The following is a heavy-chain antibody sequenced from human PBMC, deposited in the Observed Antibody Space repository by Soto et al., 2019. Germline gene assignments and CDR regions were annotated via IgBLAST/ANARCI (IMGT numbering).Heavy chain of an antibody. CDR2: IYYSGST. Sequence: PSETLSLTCAVYGGSFSGYYWSWIRQPPGKGLEWIGYIYYSGSTNYNPSLKSRVTISVDTSKNQFSLKLSSVTAADTAVYYCARALKIYQPLLYPGKRQNINFDYWGQGTLVTVSS. D-gene: IGHD2-2*02. CDR3: ARALKIYQPLLYPGKRQNINFDY. J-gene: IGHJ4*02. CDR1: GGSFSGYY. V-gene: IGHV4-59*01.